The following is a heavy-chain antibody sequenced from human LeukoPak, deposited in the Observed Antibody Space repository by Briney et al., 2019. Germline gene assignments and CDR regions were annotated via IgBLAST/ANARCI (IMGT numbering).Heavy chain of an antibody. J-gene: IGHJ3*02. CDR3: ARGGSPPEALGDAFDI. D-gene: IGHD1-26*01. Sequence: GSLRLSFVVSGFTFSSHWMHWVRRAPGKGLVWVSRVSSDGSSTMYADSVQGRFTISRDNAKNTLYLQMNSLRAGDTAVYYCARGGSPPEALGDAFDIWGQGTMVTVSS. CDR2: VSSDGSST. V-gene: IGHV3-74*03. CDR1: GFTFSSHW.